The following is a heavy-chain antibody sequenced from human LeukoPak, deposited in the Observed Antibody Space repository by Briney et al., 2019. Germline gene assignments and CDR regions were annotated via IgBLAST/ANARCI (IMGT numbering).Heavy chain of an antibody. V-gene: IGHV3-30*18. CDR1: GFTFSNYG. Sequence: GRSLRLSCAASGFTFSNYGMHWVRQAPGKGLEWVAVISYDGRNKYHIDSVKGRCTISRDNSKNTLYLQMNSLRAEDTAVYYCAKDGSSGWYGDHWGQGTLVTVSS. J-gene: IGHJ4*02. D-gene: IGHD6-19*01. CDR2: ISYDGRNK. CDR3: AKDGSSGWYGDH.